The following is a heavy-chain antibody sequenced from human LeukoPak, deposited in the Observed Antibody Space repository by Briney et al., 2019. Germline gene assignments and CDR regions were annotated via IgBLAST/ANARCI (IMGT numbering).Heavy chain of an antibody. D-gene: IGHD5-18*01. CDR1: GGSFSGYY. CDR2: INHSGST. Sequence: PSETLSLTCAVYGGSFSGYYWSWIRQPPGKGLEWIGEINHSGSTNYNPSLKSRVTISVDTSKNQFSLKLSSVTAADTAVYYCARADSYGYGDAFDYWGQGTLVTVSS. J-gene: IGHJ4*02. V-gene: IGHV4-34*01. CDR3: ARADSYGYGDAFDY.